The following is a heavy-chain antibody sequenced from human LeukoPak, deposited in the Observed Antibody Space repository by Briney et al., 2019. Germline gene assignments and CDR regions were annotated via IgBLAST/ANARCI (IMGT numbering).Heavy chain of an antibody. CDR2: MNPNSGNT. J-gene: IGHJ4*02. V-gene: IGHV1-8*01. D-gene: IGHD3-9*01. CDR3: ARSLYDILTGYYRPGNY. CDR1: EYTFTSYD. Sequence: ASVKVSCKASEYTFTSYDINWVRQATGQGLEWMGWMNPNSGNTGYAQKFQVRVNMTRNTSISTAYMELSSLRSEDTAVYYCARSLYDILTGYYRPGNYWGQGTLVTVSS.